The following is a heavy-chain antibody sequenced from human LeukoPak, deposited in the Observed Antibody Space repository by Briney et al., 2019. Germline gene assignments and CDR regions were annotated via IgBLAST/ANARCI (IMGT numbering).Heavy chain of an antibody. CDR1: GFTFSSYA. V-gene: IGHV3-43*02. J-gene: IGHJ4*02. CDR3: ARESETSGWYDY. D-gene: IGHD6-19*01. Sequence: GGSLRLSCAASGFTFSSYAMHWVRQAPGKGLEWVSLSGDGGSTFYADSVRGRFTISRDNTRKSLSLQMSSLRSEDTALYYCARESETSGWYDYWGQGTLVTVSS. CDR2: SGDGGST.